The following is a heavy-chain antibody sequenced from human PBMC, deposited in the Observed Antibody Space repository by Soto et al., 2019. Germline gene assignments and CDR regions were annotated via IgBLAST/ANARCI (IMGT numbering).Heavy chain of an antibody. CDR3: AIDRALNVNTAQKFDY. J-gene: IGHJ4*01. CDR2: ISAYNGNT. V-gene: IGHV1-18*01. CDR1: GYTFTSYG. Sequence: QVQLVQSGAEVKKPGASVKVSCKVSGYTFTSYGISWVRQAPGQGLEWMGWISAYNGNTNYAQRLQGRVTLTTDTPTSTAYMELRSLRSDDTAVYFCAIDRALNVNTAQKFDYWGHGTLVTVSS. D-gene: IGHD5-18*01.